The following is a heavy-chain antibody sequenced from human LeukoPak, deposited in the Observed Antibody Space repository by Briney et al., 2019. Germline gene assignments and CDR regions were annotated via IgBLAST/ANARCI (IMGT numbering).Heavy chain of an antibody. CDR3: ARAFRIAAAGTGLGY. J-gene: IGHJ4*02. Sequence: SETLSLTCTVSGGSISSSSYYWGWIRQPPGKGLEWIGSIYYSGSTYYNPSLKSRVTISVDTSKNQFSLKLSSVTAADTAVYYCARAFRIAAAGTGLGYWGQGTLVTVSS. CDR2: IYYSGST. CDR1: GGSISSSSYY. V-gene: IGHV4-39*07. D-gene: IGHD6-13*01.